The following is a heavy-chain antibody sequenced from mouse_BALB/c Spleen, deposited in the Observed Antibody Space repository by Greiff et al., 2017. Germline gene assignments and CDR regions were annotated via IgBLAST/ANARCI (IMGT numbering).Heavy chain of an antibody. CDR3: ARGDGNPPGFAY. CDR1: GYTFTDYA. J-gene: IGHJ3*01. V-gene: IGHV1-67*01. CDR2: ISTYYGNT. Sequence: VKLQESGPELVRPGVSVKISCKGSGYTFTDYAMHWVKQSHAKSLEWIGVISTYYGNTNYNQKFKGKATMTVDKSSSTAYMELARLTSEDSAIYYCARGDGNPPGFAYWGQGTLVTVSA. D-gene: IGHD2-1*01.